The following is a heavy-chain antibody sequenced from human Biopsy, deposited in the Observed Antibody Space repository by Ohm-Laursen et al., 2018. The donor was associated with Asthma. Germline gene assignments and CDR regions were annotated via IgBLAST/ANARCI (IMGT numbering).Heavy chain of an antibody. CDR3: TTGIDY. J-gene: IGHJ4*01. CDR2: TRKKANSYTT. Sequence: SLRLSFADSGFTFSDHYMDWVRQAPGKGLEWVGRTRKKANSYTTEYAASAKGRFNISRDDSKNTLYLQMNSLKTGDTAVYYCTTGIDYWGQGTLVTVSS. CDR1: GFTFSDHY. V-gene: IGHV3-72*01.